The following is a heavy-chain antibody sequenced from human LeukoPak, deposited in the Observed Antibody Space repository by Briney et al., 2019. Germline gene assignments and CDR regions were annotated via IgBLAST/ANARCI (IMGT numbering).Heavy chain of an antibody. D-gene: IGHD5-12*01. Sequence: GASVEVSCKASGGTFSSYAISWVRQAPGQGLEWMGGIIPIFGTANYAQKFQGRVTITADESTSTAYMELSSLRSEDTAVYYCARSTYSGDRYYFDYWGQGTLVTVSS. V-gene: IGHV1-69*13. CDR1: GGTFSSYA. CDR3: ARSTYSGDRYYFDY. CDR2: IIPIFGTA. J-gene: IGHJ4*02.